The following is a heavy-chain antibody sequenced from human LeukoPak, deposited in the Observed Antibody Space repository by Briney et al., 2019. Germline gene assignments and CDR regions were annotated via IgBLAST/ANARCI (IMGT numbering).Heavy chain of an antibody. CDR2: ISGSGAST. Sequence: GGSLRLSCAASGFTFSSYAMTWVRQAPGEGLEWVSAISGSGASTYYADSVKGRFTISRDNSKNTLYLQMNSLRADDTAVYFCARVPSGSGSYLWWFDPWGQGTLVTVSS. CDR1: GFTFSSYA. CDR3: ARVPSGSGSYLWWFDP. J-gene: IGHJ5*02. V-gene: IGHV3-23*01. D-gene: IGHD3-10*01.